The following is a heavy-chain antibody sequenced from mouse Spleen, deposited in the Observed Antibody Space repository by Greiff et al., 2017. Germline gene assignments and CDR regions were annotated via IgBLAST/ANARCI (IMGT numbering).Heavy chain of an antibody. J-gene: IGHJ1*01. CDR1: GYTFTDYA. Sequence: QVQLQQSGAELVRPGVSVKISCKGSGYTFTDYAMHWVKQSHAKSLEWIGVISTYYGDASYNQKFKGTATMTVDKSSSTAYMELARLTSEDSAIDYCARPTLTGTYWYFDVWGAGTTGTVSS. CDR3: ARPTLTGTYWYFDV. V-gene: IGHV1S137*01. D-gene: IGHD4-1*01. CDR2: ISTYYGDA.